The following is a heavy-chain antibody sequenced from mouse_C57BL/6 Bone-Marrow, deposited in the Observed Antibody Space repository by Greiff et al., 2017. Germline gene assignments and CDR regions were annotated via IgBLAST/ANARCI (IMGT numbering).Heavy chain of an antibody. CDR3: ARSAIDYDYDGGRRGFDY. CDR1: GYTFTSYW. V-gene: IGHV1-55*01. J-gene: IGHJ2*01. Sequence: QVQLQQPGAELVKPGASVKMSCKASGYTFTSYWITWVKQRPGQGLEWIGDIYPGSGSTNYNEKFKSKATLTVDTSSSTAYMQLSSLTSEDSAVYYCARSAIDYDYDGGRRGFDYWGQGTTLTVSS. CDR2: IYPGSGST. D-gene: IGHD2-4*01.